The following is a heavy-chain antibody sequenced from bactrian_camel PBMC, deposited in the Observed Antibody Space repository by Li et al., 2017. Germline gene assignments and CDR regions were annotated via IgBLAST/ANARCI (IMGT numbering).Heavy chain of an antibody. CDR1: GNTASMRS. CDR3: AADETCVRWYLPGSADFGA. Sequence: DVQLVESGGGSVQIGGSLRLTCRASGNTASMRSVAWFRQDPGKEHEGVAAIAIGGGSSFYADSVKGRATISQDNGENTVYLQMNSLKPEDTAMYYCAADETCVRWYLPGSADFGAWGQGTQVTVS. CDR2: IAIGGGSS. J-gene: IGHJ6*01. V-gene: IGHV3S40*01. D-gene: IGHD2*01.